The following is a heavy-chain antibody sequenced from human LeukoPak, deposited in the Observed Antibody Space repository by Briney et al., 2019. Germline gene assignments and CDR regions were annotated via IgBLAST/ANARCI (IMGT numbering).Heavy chain of an antibody. CDR3: ARGLTVRRAFDI. V-gene: IGHV4-34*01. J-gene: IGHJ3*02. CDR1: GGSFSGYC. CDR2: INHSGST. D-gene: IGHD4-11*01. Sequence: SETLSLTCAVYGGSFSGYCWSWLRQPPGKGLEWIGEINHSGSTNYNPSLKSRVTISVDTSKNQFSLKLSSVTAADTAVYYCARGLTVRRAFDIWGQGTMVTVSS.